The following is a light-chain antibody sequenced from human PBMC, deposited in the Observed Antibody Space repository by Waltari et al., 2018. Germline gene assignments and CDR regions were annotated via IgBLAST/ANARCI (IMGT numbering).Light chain of an antibody. CDR3: MQGTHWPRT. Sequence: DVVMTQSPLSPRVTLGQPASISCWSRQSLVHSDGNMYLNWFHQRPGQSPRRLIYQVSNRDSGVPDRFSGSGSGTDFTLKISRVEAEDVGVYYCMQGTHWPRTFGQGTKVEIK. CDR1: QSLVHSDGNMY. J-gene: IGKJ1*01. V-gene: IGKV2-30*02. CDR2: QVS.